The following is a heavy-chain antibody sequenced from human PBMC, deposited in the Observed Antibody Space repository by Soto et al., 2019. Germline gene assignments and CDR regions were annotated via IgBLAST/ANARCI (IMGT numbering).Heavy chain of an antibody. J-gene: IGHJ4*02. CDR3: ARLDCGGDCFLDY. V-gene: IGHV4-59*08. D-gene: IGHD2-21*02. CDR1: GGSISSYF. Sequence: ETLSLTCIVSGGSISSYFWGWVRPPPGKGLEWIGYIYYSGSTNYNPSLKSRVTISVDTSKNQFSLKLSSVTAADTAVYYCARLDCGGDCFLDYWGQGTLVTVSS. CDR2: IYYSGST.